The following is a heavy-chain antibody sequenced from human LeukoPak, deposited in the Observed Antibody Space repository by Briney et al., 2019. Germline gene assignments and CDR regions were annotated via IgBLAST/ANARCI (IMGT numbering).Heavy chain of an antibody. CDR2: ISSSGSTI. CDR1: GFTFSDYY. CDR3: AKDANSGWSYFDY. Sequence: PGGSLRLSCAASGFTFSDYYMSWIRQAPGKGLEWVSYISSSGSTIYYADSVKGRFTISRDKPKNTLYLQMNSLRAEDTAVYYCAKDANSGWSYFDYWGQGTLVTVSS. D-gene: IGHD6-19*01. V-gene: IGHV3-11*04. J-gene: IGHJ4*02.